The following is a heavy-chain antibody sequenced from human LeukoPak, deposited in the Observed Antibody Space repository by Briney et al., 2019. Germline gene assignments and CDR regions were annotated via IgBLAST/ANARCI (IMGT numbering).Heavy chain of an antibody. CDR2: IYHSGST. J-gene: IGHJ5*02. CDR1: GGSISSGGYS. V-gene: IGHV4-30-2*01. D-gene: IGHD3-22*01. Sequence: SETLSLTCAVSGGSISSGGYSWSWIRQPPGKGLEWIGYIYHSGSTYYNPSLKSRVTISVDRSKNQFSLKLSSVTAADTAVYYCARTLAPYYYDSSGYYPKAYNWFDPWGQGTLVTVSS. CDR3: ARTLAPYYYDSSGYYPKAYNWFDP.